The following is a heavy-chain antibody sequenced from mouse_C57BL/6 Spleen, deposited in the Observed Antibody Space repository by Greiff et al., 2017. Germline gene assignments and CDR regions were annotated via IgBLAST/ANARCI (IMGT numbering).Heavy chain of an antibody. CDR1: GYTFTSYW. CDR2: IDPSDSET. V-gene: IGHV1-52*01. Sequence: QVQLQQSGAELVRPGSSVKLSCKASGYTFTSYWMHWVKQRPIQGLEWIGNIDPSDSETHYNQKFKDKATLTVDKSSSTAYMQLSSLTSEDSAVYYCARGFYYGSNYAMDYWGQGTSVTVSS. J-gene: IGHJ4*01. D-gene: IGHD1-1*01. CDR3: ARGFYYGSNYAMDY.